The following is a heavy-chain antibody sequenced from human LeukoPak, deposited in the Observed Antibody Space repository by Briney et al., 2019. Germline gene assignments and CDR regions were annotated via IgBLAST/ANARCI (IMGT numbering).Heavy chain of an antibody. V-gene: IGHV3-74*01. CDR2: IKSDGRST. Sequence: GGSLRLSCAASGFTFSRYWMHWVRQAPGKGLVWVSLIKSDGRSTSYADSVKGRFTISRDNAKNTVYLQMNSLRVEDTAVYYCARDFKYSSDYWGQGTLVTVSS. J-gene: IGHJ4*02. CDR3: ARDFKYSSDY. CDR1: GFTFSRYW. D-gene: IGHD6-6*01.